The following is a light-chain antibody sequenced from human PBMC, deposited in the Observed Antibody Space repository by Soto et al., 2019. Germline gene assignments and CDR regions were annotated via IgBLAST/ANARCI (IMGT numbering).Light chain of an antibody. CDR3: QHYSVYPLT. CDR2: RAS. CDR1: QSISMW. V-gene: IGKV1-5*03. Sequence: DIQMTQSPSTLSASVGDRVTITCRASQSISMWLAWYQHKPGKAPNLLIYRASNLASGVPSRFSGSGSGTEFTLTISSLQPDDFATYYCQHYSVYPLTFGGGTKLEIK. J-gene: IGKJ4*01.